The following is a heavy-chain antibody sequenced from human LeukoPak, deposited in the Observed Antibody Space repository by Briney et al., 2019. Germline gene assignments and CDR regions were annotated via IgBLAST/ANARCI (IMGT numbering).Heavy chain of an antibody. D-gene: IGHD5-18*01. J-gene: IGHJ6*02. CDR3: ARGWDTGYSYYGMDV. CDR1: GGSISSGGYY. Sequence: SETLSLTCTVSGGSISSGGYYWSWIRQHPGKGLEWIGYIYYSGNTNYNPSLKSRVTLSVDTSTNQLFLKLSSVTAADPAVYYCARGWDTGYSYYGMDVWGPGTTVTVSS. CDR2: IYYSGNT. V-gene: IGHV4-61*08.